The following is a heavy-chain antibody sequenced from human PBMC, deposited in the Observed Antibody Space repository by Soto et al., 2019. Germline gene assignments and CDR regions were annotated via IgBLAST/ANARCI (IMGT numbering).Heavy chain of an antibody. D-gene: IGHD6-19*01. CDR2: INHSGST. J-gene: IGHJ5*02. Sequence: SETLSLTCAVYGGSFSGYYWSWIRQPPGKGLEWIGEINHSGSTNYNPSLKSRVTISVDTSKNQFSLKLSSVTAADTAVYYCAGIAVAGTLWFDPWGQGTLVTVSS. V-gene: IGHV4-34*01. CDR3: AGIAVAGTLWFDP. CDR1: GGSFSGYY.